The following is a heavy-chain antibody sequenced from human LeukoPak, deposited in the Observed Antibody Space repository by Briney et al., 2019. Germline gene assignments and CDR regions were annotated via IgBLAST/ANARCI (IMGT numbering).Heavy chain of an antibody. V-gene: IGHV3-48*03. J-gene: IGHJ4*02. D-gene: IGHD3-10*01. CDR2: ISSSVSTI. CDR1: GFTFSSYE. Sequence: PGGSLRLSCAASGFTFSSYEMNWVRQAPGKGLEWVSYISSSVSTIYYADSVKGRFTISRDNAKNSLYLQMNSLRAEDTALYYCAKFDPLYGLWFGESKNYWGQGTLVTVSS. CDR3: AKFDPLYGLWFGESKNY.